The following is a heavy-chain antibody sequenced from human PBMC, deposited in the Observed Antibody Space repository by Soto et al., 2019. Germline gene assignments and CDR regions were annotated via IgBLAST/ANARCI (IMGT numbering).Heavy chain of an antibody. CDR3: AHYVSTSPAGWFAP. V-gene: IGHV2-5*02. Sequence: QITLKESGPTLVKPTQTLTLTCTFSGLSLSTSGEAVGWIRQPPGKALDWLALIYWDDDKRDNPTLKTRLTITQETSKHQVVLTLTNMDPVATATYSCAHYVSTSPAGWFAPWGQGSLVPVSS. D-gene: IGHD3-10*02. CDR1: GLSLSTSGEA. J-gene: IGHJ5*02. CDR2: IYWDDDK.